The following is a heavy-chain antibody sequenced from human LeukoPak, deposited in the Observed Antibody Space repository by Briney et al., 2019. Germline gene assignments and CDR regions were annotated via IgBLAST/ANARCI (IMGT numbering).Heavy chain of an antibody. Sequence: GGSLRLSCAASGFTFDDYAMHWVRQAPGKGLEWVSGISWDSGTIGYADSVKGRFTISRDNAKNSLYLQMNSLRAEDTALYYCAKGSGLVIKGYYFDYWGQGTLVTVSS. CDR1: GFTFDDYA. V-gene: IGHV3-9*01. D-gene: IGHD3/OR15-3a*01. CDR3: AKGSGLVIKGYYFDY. CDR2: ISWDSGTI. J-gene: IGHJ4*02.